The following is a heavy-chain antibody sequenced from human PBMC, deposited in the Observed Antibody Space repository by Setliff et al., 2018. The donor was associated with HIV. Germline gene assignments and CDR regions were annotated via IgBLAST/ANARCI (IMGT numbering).Heavy chain of an antibody. D-gene: IGHD5-12*01. CDR3: ARGPLYGYDRGYFDY. CDR2: ISAYNGNT. V-gene: IGHV1-18*04. CDR1: GYNFINYG. J-gene: IGHJ4*02. Sequence: ASVKVSCKASGYNFINYGISWVRQAPGQGLEWMGWISAYNGNTNYAPRLLGRVTMTTDTSTSTAYMEVRSLSSDDTAVYYCARGPLYGYDRGYFDYWGQGTLVTVSS.